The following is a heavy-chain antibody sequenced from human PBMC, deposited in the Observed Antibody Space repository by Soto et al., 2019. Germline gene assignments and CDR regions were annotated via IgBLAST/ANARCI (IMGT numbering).Heavy chain of an antibody. CDR1: GFTFSSYW. V-gene: IGHV3-74*01. Sequence: GGSLRLSCAASGFTFSSYWMHWVRQAPGKGLVWVSRINSDGSSTSYADSVKGRFTISRDNAKNTLYLQMNSLRAEDTAVYYCARDGRVAVADVYYYYGMDVWGQGTTVTVSS. J-gene: IGHJ6*02. D-gene: IGHD6-19*01. CDR2: INSDGSST. CDR3: ARDGRVAVADVYYYYGMDV.